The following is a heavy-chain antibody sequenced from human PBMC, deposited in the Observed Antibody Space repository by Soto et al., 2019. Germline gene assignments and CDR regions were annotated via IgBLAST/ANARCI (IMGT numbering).Heavy chain of an antibody. J-gene: IGHJ1*01. Sequence: SETLSLTCAVYGGSFSGYYWSWIRQPPGKGLEWIGEINHSGSTNYNPSLKSRVTISVDTSKNQFSLKLSSVTAADTAVYYCARGDCSGGSCPTAEYFQHWGQGTLVTVSS. CDR1: GGSFSGYY. CDR3: ARGDCSGGSCPTAEYFQH. D-gene: IGHD2-15*01. V-gene: IGHV4-34*01. CDR2: INHSGST.